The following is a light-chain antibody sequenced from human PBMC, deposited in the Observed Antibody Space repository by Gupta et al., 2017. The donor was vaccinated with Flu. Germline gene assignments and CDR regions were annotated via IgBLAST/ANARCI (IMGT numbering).Light chain of an antibody. Sequence: SLGERATVNCKYSQNSLISYNNKNYLAWYQQKPGQPPKLLIYGASTRESGVPDRFSGSGSGTDFTLTISSLQAEDVAVYYCQQYDTSPQTFGQGTKVEIK. J-gene: IGKJ1*01. CDR1: QNSLISYNNKNY. V-gene: IGKV4-1*01. CDR3: QQYDTSPQT. CDR2: GAS.